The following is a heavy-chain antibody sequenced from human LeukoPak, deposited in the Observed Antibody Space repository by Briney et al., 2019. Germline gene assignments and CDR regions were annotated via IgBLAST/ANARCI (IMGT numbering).Heavy chain of an antibody. CDR2: ISYDGSNK. CDR3: AKDGLIISTVRYFDWNQGIDY. D-gene: IGHD3-9*01. J-gene: IGHJ4*02. Sequence: QPGRSLRLSCAASGFTFSSYGMHWVRQAPGKGLEGVVVISYDGSNKYYADSVKGRFTISRDNSKNTLYLQMNSLRAEDTAVYYCAKDGLIISTVRYFDWNQGIDYWGQGTLVTVSS. V-gene: IGHV3-30*18. CDR1: GFTFSSYG.